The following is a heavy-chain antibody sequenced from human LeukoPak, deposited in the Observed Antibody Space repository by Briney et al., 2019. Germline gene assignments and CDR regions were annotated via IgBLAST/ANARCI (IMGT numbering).Heavy chain of an antibody. J-gene: IGHJ6*04. CDR2: ISSSRSTI. D-gene: IGHD2-2*01. CDR3: ARGGYQLLRVYYYYYGMDV. V-gene: IGHV3-48*03. Sequence: GGSLRLSCAASGFTFSSYEMNWVRQAPGKGQEWASYISSSRSTIYYADSVKGRFTISRDNAKNSLYLQMNSLRAEDTAVYYCARGGYQLLRVYYYYYGMDVWGKGTTVTVSS. CDR1: GFTFSSYE.